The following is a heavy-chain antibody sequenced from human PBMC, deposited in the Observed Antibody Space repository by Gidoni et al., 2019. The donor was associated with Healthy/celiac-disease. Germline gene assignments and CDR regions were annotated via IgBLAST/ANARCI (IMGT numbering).Heavy chain of an antibody. CDR1: GGTFSSYA. V-gene: IGHV1-69*04. CDR3: ARASNYYDSSGYYRYDY. CDR2: IIPILGIA. D-gene: IGHD3-22*01. Sequence: QVQLVQSGAEVKTPGSSVKVSCKASGGTFSSYAISWVRQAPGQGLEWMGRIIPILGIANYAQKFQGRVTITADKSTSTAYMELSSLRSEDTAVYYCARASNYYDSSGYYRYDYWGQGTLVTVSS. J-gene: IGHJ4*02.